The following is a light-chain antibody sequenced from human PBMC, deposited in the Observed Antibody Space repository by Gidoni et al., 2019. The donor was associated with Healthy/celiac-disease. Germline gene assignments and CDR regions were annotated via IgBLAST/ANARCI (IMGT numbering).Light chain of an antibody. CDR1: SSDVGGSTH. V-gene: IGLV2-14*03. J-gene: IGLJ1*01. CDR3: SSYTSSSTRV. CDR2: DVS. Sequence: QSALTPPASVSGSPGQSVTISCTGTSSDVGGSTHVSWYQQHPGKTPKLMIYDVSNRPSGVSNRLSGSKSGNTASLTISGLQAEDEADYYCSSYTSSSTRVFGTGTKVXVX.